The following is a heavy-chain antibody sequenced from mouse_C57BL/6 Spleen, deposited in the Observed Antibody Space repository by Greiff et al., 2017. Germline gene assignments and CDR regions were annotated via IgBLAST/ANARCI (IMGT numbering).Heavy chain of an antibody. Sequence: QVQLQQPGAGLVLPGASVKLSCKASGYTFTSYWMHWVQQRPGQGLEWIGEIDPAGSYTNYHQKFKGKSTLTGDKSSSTAYMQLSSLTSEDTAVYYCARGFITTGGFDYWGQGTTLTVSS. CDR3: ARGFITTGGFDY. D-gene: IGHD1-1*01. CDR2: IDPAGSYT. V-gene: IGHV1-69*01. J-gene: IGHJ2*01. CDR1: GYTFTSYW.